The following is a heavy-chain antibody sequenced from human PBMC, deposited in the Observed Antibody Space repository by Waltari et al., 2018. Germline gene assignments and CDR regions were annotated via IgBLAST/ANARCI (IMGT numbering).Heavy chain of an antibody. Sequence: QVQLVESGGGVVQPGGSLRLSCAASGFTFSSYGMHWVRQAPGKGLEWVAFIRYDGSNKYYADSVKGRFTIARDNSKNTLYLQMNSLRAEDTAVYYCAKDPSGIAARDNYMDVWGKGTTVTVSS. CDR1: GFTFSSYG. CDR2: IRYDGSNK. V-gene: IGHV3-30*02. D-gene: IGHD6-6*01. CDR3: AKDPSGIAARDNYMDV. J-gene: IGHJ6*03.